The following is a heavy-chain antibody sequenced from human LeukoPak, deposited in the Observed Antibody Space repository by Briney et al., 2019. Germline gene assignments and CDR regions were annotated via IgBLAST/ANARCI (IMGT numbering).Heavy chain of an antibody. CDR1: GFTFSSYS. CDR2: ISSSSSTI. J-gene: IGHJ3*02. CDR3: AREEWRSYYGSGSQDAFDI. D-gene: IGHD3-10*01. Sequence: GGSLRLSCAASGFTFSSYSMNWVRQAPGKGLEWVSYISSSSSTIYYADSVKGRFTISRDNSKNTLYLQMNSLRAEDTAVYYCAREEWRSYYGSGSQDAFDIWGQGTMVTVSS. V-gene: IGHV3-48*01.